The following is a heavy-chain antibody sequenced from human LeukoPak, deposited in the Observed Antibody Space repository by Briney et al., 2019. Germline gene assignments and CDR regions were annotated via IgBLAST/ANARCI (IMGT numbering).Heavy chain of an antibody. J-gene: IGHJ4*02. CDR3: ARDSPVIVGATRGFDY. D-gene: IGHD1-26*01. CDR2: INPNSGGT. CDR1: GYTFTGYY. V-gene: IGHV1-2*06. Sequence: GASVKVSRKASGYTFTGYYMHWVRQAPGQGLEWMGRINPNSGGTNYAQKFQGRVTMTRDTSISTAYMELSRLRSDDTAVYYCARDSPVIVGATRGFDYWGQGTLVTVSS.